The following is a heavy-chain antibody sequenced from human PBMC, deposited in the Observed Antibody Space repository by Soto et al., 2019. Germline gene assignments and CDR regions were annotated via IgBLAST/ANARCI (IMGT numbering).Heavy chain of an antibody. Sequence: GVSLRLSCGASGFTVSGNYMSWVRQAPGKGLEWVSVICSDGRTFYADSVKGRFIISRDNSKNTLYLQMNSLTAEDTAVYYCARDKGGYDVLTGYLAHWGQGTRVTVSS. CDR3: ARDKGGYDVLTGYLAH. J-gene: IGHJ4*02. CDR2: ICSDGRT. V-gene: IGHV3-53*01. CDR1: GFTVSGNY. D-gene: IGHD3-9*01.